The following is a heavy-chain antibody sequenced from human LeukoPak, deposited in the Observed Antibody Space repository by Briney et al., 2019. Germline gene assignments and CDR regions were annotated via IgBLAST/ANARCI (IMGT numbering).Heavy chain of an antibody. CDR1: GFTFSSYS. J-gene: IGHJ4*02. CDR3: AGAVDYYDSSGYYRPYFDY. D-gene: IGHD3-22*01. Sequence: GGSLRLSCAASGFTFSSYSMNWVRQAPGKGLEWVSSISSSNSYLYYADSVKGRFTLSRDNAKNPLYLQMNSLRAEDTAVYYCAGAVDYYDSSGYYRPYFDYWGQGTLVTVSS. V-gene: IGHV3-21*01. CDR2: ISSSNSYL.